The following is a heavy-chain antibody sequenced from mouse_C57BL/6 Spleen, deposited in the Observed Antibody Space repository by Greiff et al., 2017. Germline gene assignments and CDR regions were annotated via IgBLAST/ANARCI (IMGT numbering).Heavy chain of an antibody. D-gene: IGHD1-1*01. CDR3: ASKRLYGSSCGFAY. V-gene: IGHV1-7*01. CDR2: INPSSGYT. Sequence: VQLQQSGADLANPGASVKLSCKASGYTFTSYWMPWVHQRPGQGLEWIGYINPSSGYTKYHQKFKDKATLTADKASSTAYMQLSRLTYEDTAVYYCASKRLYGSSCGFAYWGQGTLVTVAA. CDR1: GYTFTSYW. J-gene: IGHJ3*01.